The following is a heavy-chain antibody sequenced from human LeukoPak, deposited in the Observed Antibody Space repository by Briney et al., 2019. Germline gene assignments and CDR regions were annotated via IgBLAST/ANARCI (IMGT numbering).Heavy chain of an antibody. D-gene: IGHD6-19*01. V-gene: IGHV3-48*01. Sequence: GGSLRLSCAASGFTFSSYSMNWVRQAPGKGLEWVSYISSSSRTTYYADSVKGRFTISRDNAKKSLFLQMNSLRAEDTAVYYCARTVAGRPFDSWGQGTLVTVSS. CDR2: ISSSSRTT. J-gene: IGHJ4*02. CDR1: GFTFSSYS. CDR3: ARTVAGRPFDS.